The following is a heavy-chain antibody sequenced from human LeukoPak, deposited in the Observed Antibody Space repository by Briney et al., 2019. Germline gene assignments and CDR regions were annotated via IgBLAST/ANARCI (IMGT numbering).Heavy chain of an antibody. CDR1: GFTFSVYW. J-gene: IGHJ5*02. Sequence: PGGSLGLSCAASGFTFSVYWMSWVRQAPGKGLEWVANIKPDGSENYYVDSVKGRFTISRDNTKNSLYLQMSSLTAEDTAMYYCSRLVGATTGRSPWGQGTLVTVSS. CDR2: IKPDGSEN. D-gene: IGHD1-26*01. V-gene: IGHV3-7*01. CDR3: SRLVGATTGRSP.